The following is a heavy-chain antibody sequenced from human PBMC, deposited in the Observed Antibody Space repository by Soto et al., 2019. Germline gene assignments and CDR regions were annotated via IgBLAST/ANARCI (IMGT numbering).Heavy chain of an antibody. CDR1: GGSLRNSG. CDR2: IIPIIGTP. J-gene: IGHJ5*02. D-gene: IGHD3-10*01. V-gene: IGHV1-69*13. CDR3: ARDRDQNWFDP. Sequence: ASVKVSCKTSGGSLRNSGINWVRQAPGQGLEWVGGIIPIIGTPNYLQRLQTRVTITADESTNTAFLELGSLRFDDTAIYYCARDRDQNWFDPWGQGTLVTVSS.